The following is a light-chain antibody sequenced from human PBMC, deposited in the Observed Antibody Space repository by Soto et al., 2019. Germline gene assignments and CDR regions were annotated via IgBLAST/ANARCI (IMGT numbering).Light chain of an antibody. J-gene: IGKJ5*01. CDR2: GAS. CDR1: QSVSSNY. Sequence: EIVLTQSPGTLSLSPGERATLSCRASQSVSSNYLAWHQQKPGQAPRLLIYGASSRATGIPDRFSGSGSGTDFTLTISRLEPEDFAVYYCQQYGSSPFGQGTRLEIK. V-gene: IGKV3-20*01. CDR3: QQYGSSP.